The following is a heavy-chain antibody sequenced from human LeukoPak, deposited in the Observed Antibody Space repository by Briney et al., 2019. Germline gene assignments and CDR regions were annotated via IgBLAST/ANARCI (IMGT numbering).Heavy chain of an antibody. J-gene: IGHJ6*04. D-gene: IGHD2-2*01. CDR3: ARCRYCSSTSCLGHYYYYGMDV. V-gene: IGHV3-9*01. CDR2: ISWNSGSI. Sequence: GGSLRLSCAASGFTFDDYAMHWVRQAPGKGLEWVSGISWNSGSIGYADSVKGRFTISRDNAKNSLYLQMNSLRAEDTAVYYCARCRYCSSTSCLGHYYYYGMDVWGKGTTVTVSS. CDR1: GFTFDDYA.